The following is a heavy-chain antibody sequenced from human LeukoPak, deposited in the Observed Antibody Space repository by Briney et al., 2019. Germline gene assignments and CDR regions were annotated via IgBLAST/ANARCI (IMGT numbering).Heavy chain of an antibody. CDR2: IYHSGST. V-gene: IGHV4-38-2*02. D-gene: IGHD6-13*01. Sequence: SETLSLTCTVPGYSISSGYYWGWIRQPPGKGLEWIGSIYHSGSTYYNPSLKSRVTISVDTSKNQFSPKLSSVTAADTAVYYCARADYSSTWSHDYYYMDVWGKGTTVTVSS. CDR3: ARADYSSTWSHDYYYMDV. CDR1: GYSISSGYY. J-gene: IGHJ6*03.